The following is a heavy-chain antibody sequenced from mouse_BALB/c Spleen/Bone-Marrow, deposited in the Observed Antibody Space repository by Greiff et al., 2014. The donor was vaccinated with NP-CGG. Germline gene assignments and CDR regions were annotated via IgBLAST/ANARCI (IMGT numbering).Heavy chain of an antibody. D-gene: IGHD2-3*01. CDR1: GFTFSNYG. CDR2: ISSGGSYT. CDR3: ARRDGGPMDY. J-gene: IGHJ4*01. Sequence: DVKVVESGGDLVKPGGSLKLSCAASGFTFSNYGMSWVRQTPDKRLEWVATISSGGSYTYYPDSVKGRFTISRDNAKNTLYLQMSSLKSEDTAMYYCARRDGGPMDYWGQGTSVTVSS. V-gene: IGHV5-6*02.